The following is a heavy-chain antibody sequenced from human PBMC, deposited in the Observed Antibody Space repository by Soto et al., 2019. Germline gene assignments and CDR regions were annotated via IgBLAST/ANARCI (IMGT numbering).Heavy chain of an antibody. CDR2: ISHDGSKK. J-gene: IGHJ5*02. CDR1: GFKFSTHG. Sequence: QVQLVESGGGVVHPGTSRRVSCAASGFKFSTHGMHWVRQAPGKGPEWVAVISHDGSKKYYVESVEGRFSISRDNSKSIVHLQMNNVRTEDTAVYYCAKDKGPYYDFWIAQMWFDPWGQGNLVTVAS. D-gene: IGHD3-3*01. CDR3: AKDKGPYYDFWIAQMWFDP. V-gene: IGHV3-30*18.